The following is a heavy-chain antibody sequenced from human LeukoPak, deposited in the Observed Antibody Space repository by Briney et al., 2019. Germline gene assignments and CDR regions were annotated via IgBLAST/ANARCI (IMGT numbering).Heavy chain of an antibody. CDR1: GFTFSSYA. J-gene: IGHJ5*02. Sequence: GGSLRLSCVASGFTFSSYAMSWIRQAPGKGLEWASAISSGGGNTDYADSVKGRFIISRDNSKNTVFLQMNSLRAEDTGVYYCANRISGSSSWGQGTLVTVSS. D-gene: IGHD1-26*01. V-gene: IGHV3-23*01. CDR3: ANRISGSSS. CDR2: ISSGGGNT.